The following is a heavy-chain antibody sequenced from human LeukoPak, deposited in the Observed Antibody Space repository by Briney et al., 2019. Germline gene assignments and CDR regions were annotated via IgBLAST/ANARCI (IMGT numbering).Heavy chain of an antibody. Sequence: GRSLPLSCAASEFTFNNHDMHWARQAPGKGLGWVSLISGDGGSTYYADSVKGRFTISRDNSKNSLYLQMNSLRTEDTALYYCAKVYDSRGLMSHDPPTDACDIWGQEPIVTVSS. D-gene: IGHD3-22*01. J-gene: IGHJ3*02. CDR2: ISGDGGST. V-gene: IGHV3-43*02. CDR1: EFTFNNHD. CDR3: AKVYDSRGLMSHDPPTDACDI.